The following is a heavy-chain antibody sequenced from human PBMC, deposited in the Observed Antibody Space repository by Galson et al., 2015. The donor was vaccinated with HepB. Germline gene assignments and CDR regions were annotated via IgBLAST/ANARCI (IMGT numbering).Heavy chain of an antibody. D-gene: IGHD6-19*01. CDR3: ARDKTLKQWLDPFDY. J-gene: IGHJ4*02. CDR2: ISRSSSTI. Sequence: SLRLSCAASGFTFSSYSMNWVRQAPGKGLEWVSYISRSSSTIYYADSVKGRFTISRDNAKNSLYLQMNSLRDEDTAVYYCARDKTLKQWLDPFDYWGQGTLVTVSS. CDR1: GFTFSSYS. V-gene: IGHV3-48*02.